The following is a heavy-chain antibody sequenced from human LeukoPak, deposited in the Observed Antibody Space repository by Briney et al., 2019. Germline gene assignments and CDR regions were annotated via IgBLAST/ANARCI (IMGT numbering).Heavy chain of an antibody. CDR1: GGSLSSYY. Sequence: PGTLSLTCSVSGGSLSSYYWTWIRQPAGKGLEWIGRIFTTGSTNYNPSLMSRVTMSVDTSKNQFSLKMRSVTAADTAVYYCARGDGSTMIRGVSRYGWLDPWGQGTLVTVSS. J-gene: IGHJ5*02. CDR2: IFTTGST. V-gene: IGHV4-4*07. CDR3: ARGDGSTMIRGVSRYGWLDP. D-gene: IGHD3-10*01.